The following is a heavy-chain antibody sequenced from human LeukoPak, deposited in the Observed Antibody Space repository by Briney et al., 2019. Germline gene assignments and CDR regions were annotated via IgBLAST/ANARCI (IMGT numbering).Heavy chain of an antibody. J-gene: IGHJ5*02. D-gene: IGHD2-21*02. CDR1: GGSISSYY. CDR3: ARMVTAISP. V-gene: IGHV4-59*01. Sequence: SETLSLTCTVSGGSISSYYWSWIRQPPGKGLEWIGYIYYSGSTNYNPSLKSRVTISVDTSKNQFSLKLSSVTAADTAVYYCARMVTAISPWGQGTLVTVSS. CDR2: IYYSGST.